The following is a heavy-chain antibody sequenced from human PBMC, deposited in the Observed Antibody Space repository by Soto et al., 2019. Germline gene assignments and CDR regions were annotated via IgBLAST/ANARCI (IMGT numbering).Heavy chain of an antibody. CDR2: MNPNSGNT. CDR1: GYTFTSYD. CDR3: ARARSSGWYVDY. V-gene: IGHV1-8*01. D-gene: IGHD6-19*01. Sequence: QVQLVQSGAEVKKPGASVKVSCKASGYTFTSYDINWVRQATGQGLEWMGWMNPNSGNTGYAQKFQGRVTMTRNTSIRTAYMELSSLRSEDTAGYYCARARSSGWYVDYWGQGTLVTVSS. J-gene: IGHJ4*02.